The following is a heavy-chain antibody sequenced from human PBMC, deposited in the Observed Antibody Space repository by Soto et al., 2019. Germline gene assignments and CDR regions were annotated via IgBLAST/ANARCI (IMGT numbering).Heavy chain of an antibody. Sequence: EVQLVESGGGLVQPGRSLRLSCTASGFTFGDYAMSWFRQAPGKGLEWVGFIRSKAYGGTTEYAASVKGRFTISRDDSKSIAYLQMNSLKTEDTAVYYCTRWRQGGGYDYRFLYYYYYMDVWGKGTTVTVSS. V-gene: IGHV3-49*03. CDR2: IRSKAYGGTT. CDR3: TRWRQGGGYDYRFLYYYYYMDV. D-gene: IGHD5-12*01. J-gene: IGHJ6*03. CDR1: GFTFGDYA.